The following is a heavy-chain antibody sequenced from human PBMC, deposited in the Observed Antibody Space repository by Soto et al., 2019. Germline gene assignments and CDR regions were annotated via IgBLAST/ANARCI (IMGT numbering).Heavy chain of an antibody. Sequence: QVQLEESGPGLVNPWGTLSLTCTVSGASISNHYWSWIRHSPGKGLEWIGYVRDNGRVDTKYNPSLQSRVTILIDMSKNQFSLRLTSVTAADTAIYYCASTVASGYKDVWGKGTAVTVSS. J-gene: IGHJ6*04. D-gene: IGHD5-12*01. V-gene: IGHV4-59*11. CDR1: GASISNHY. CDR2: VRDNGRVDT. CDR3: ASTVASGYKDV.